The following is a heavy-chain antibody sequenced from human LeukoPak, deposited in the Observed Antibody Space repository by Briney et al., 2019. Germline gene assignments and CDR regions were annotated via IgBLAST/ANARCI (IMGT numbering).Heavy chain of an antibody. CDR2: IYNGGAA. V-gene: IGHV4-30-4*07. Sequence: PSETLSLTCGVSGDSFSSDGKSWGWLGQPQGMGLEWVVYIYNGGAAYEDPSMKSLLILSDDTTNTQYSLRMRSVTEAATAVLCCVRGGGGEYFYFDRWGQGALVTVSS. CDR3: VRGGGGEYFYFDR. D-gene: IGHD2/OR15-2a*01. CDR1: GDSFSSDGKS. J-gene: IGHJ4*02.